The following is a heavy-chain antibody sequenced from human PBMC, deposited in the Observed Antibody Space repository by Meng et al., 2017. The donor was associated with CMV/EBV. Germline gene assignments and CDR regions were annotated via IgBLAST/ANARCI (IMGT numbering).Heavy chain of an antibody. D-gene: IGHD2-2*01. CDR2: IIPIFGTA. V-gene: IGHV1-69*05. Sequence: SVKVSCKASGGTFSSYAISWVRQAPGQGLEWMGGIIPIFGTANYAQKFQGRVAITTDESTTTAYMELSSLRSEDTAVYYCARAWRGIVVVPAASMDVWGQGTTVTVSS. CDR1: GGTFSSYA. CDR3: ARAWRGIVVVPAASMDV. J-gene: IGHJ6*02.